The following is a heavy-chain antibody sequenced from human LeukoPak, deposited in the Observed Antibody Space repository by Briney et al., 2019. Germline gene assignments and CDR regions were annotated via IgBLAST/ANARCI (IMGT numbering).Heavy chain of an antibody. CDR2: IYYSGST. V-gene: IGHV4-59*01. D-gene: IGHD1-26*01. J-gene: IGHJ6*03. CDR1: GESISGFY. Sequence: SETLSLTCTVSGESISGFYWTWIRQPPGKGLEWIGYIYYSGSTNYNPSLKSRVTISVDTSKNQFSLKLSSVTAADTAVCYCASGAYSYYYMDVWGKGTTVTISS. CDR3: ASGAYSYYYMDV.